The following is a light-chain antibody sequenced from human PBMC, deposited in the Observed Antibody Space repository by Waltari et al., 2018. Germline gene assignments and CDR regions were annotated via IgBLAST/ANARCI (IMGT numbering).Light chain of an antibody. V-gene: IGLV1-51*02. CDR3: GTWDSSLSGAV. Sequence: QSVLTQPPSVSAAPGQRVTFSCSGGRSNFGMNYVSWYRHVPGTAPKLLIYEDNERPSGVPGRFSGSKSGTSATLDITGLQAGDEADYYCGTWDSSLSGAVFGGGTHLTVL. CDR2: EDN. J-gene: IGLJ7*01. CDR1: RSNFGMNY.